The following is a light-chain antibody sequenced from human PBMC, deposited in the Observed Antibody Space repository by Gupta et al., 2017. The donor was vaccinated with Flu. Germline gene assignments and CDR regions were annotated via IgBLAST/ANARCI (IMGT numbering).Light chain of an antibody. CDR3: QIWPSNAWV. Sequence: QPVLTQPPSSSASPGESARLTCTLPSDINVGSYNIYWYQQKPGSPPRYLRYYYSDLDKGQGSGVPSRFSGSKDASATTVIILISGLEAEDEDDYYCQIWPSNAWVFGGGTKLTVL. CDR2: YYSDLDK. V-gene: IGLV5-37*01. CDR1: SDINVGSYN. J-gene: IGLJ3*02.